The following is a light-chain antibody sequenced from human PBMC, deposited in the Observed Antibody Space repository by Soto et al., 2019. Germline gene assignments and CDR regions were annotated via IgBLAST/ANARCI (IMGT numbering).Light chain of an antibody. CDR2: GHS. CDR1: NSNIGAGYE. Sequence: QSVLTQPPSVSGAPGQRVTISCTGSNSNIGAGYEVHWYQQLPGTAPKLLIYGHSNRPSGVPDRFSGSKSGTSASLAITGLQAEDEADYYCQSYDSSLSTYVFGTGTKLTVL. V-gene: IGLV1-40*01. CDR3: QSYDSSLSTYV. J-gene: IGLJ1*01.